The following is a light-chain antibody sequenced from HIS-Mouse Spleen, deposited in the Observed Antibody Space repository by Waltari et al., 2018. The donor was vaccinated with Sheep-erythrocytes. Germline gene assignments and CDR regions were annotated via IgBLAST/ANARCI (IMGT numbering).Light chain of an antibody. Sequence: DIQMTQSPSTLSASVGDRVTITCRASQSISSWLAWYQQKPGKATKLLIYKASSLESGVPSRFSGSGSGTEFTLTISSLQPDDFATYYGQQYNSYSRTFGQGTKLEIK. V-gene: IGKV1-5*03. CDR1: QSISSW. J-gene: IGKJ2*01. CDR2: KAS. CDR3: QQYNSYSRT.